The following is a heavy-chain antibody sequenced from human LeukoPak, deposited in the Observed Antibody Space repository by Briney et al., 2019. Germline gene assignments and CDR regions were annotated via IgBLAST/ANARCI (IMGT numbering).Heavy chain of an antibody. Sequence: PGGSLRLSCAASGFTFDDYAMHWVRQAPGKGLEWVSGISWNSGSIGYADSVKGRFTTSRDNAENSLYLQMNSLRAEDMALYYCAKGESGSYQYYFDYWGQGTLVTVSS. CDR1: GFTFDDYA. J-gene: IGHJ4*02. D-gene: IGHD1-26*01. CDR3: AKGESGSYQYYFDY. V-gene: IGHV3-9*03. CDR2: ISWNSGSI.